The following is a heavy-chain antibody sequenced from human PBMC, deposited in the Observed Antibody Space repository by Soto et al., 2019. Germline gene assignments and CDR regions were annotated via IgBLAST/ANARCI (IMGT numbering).Heavy chain of an antibody. V-gene: IGHV4-61*01. CDR1: GGSVSSGSYY. Sequence: NPSETLSLTCTVSGGSVSSGSYYWSWIRQPPGKGLEWIGYIYYSGSTNYNPSLKSRVTISVDTSKNQFSLKLSSVTAADTAVYYCARGRITMIVVGLYYYYGMDVWGQGTTVTVSS. CDR3: ARGRITMIVVGLYYYYGMDV. CDR2: IYYSGST. D-gene: IGHD3-22*01. J-gene: IGHJ6*02.